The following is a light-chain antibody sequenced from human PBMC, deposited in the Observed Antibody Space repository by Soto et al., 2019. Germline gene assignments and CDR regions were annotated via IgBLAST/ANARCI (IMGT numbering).Light chain of an antibody. J-gene: IGKJ5*01. CDR3: QHYFGYPYT. CDR2: EAS. Sequence: DNQMTQSPSTLSASVEDRVTITCRASQNVDKWLAWHQQKPGKAPKLLIYEASKVDSGVPSRFSGSGSGTEFTLTISSLQPDDFGTYFCQHYFGYPYTLGQGTRLEI. V-gene: IGKV1-5*03. CDR1: QNVDKW.